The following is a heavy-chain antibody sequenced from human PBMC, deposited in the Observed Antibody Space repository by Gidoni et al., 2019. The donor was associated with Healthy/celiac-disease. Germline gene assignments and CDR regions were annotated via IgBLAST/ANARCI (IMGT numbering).Heavy chain of an antibody. D-gene: IGHD2-2*02. CDR2: INHSGST. CDR1: GGSFSGYY. Sequence: QVQLQQWGAGLLKPSETLSLTCAVYGGSFSGYYWTWIRQPPGKGLEWIWQINHSGSTTYNPSLKSRVTISVDTSKNQFSLKLRSVTAADTAVYYCARQRGGWGYCSSTSCYSNYYYYGMDVWGQGTTVTVSS. CDR3: ARQRGGWGYCSSTSCYSNYYYYGMDV. V-gene: IGHV4-34*01. J-gene: IGHJ6*02.